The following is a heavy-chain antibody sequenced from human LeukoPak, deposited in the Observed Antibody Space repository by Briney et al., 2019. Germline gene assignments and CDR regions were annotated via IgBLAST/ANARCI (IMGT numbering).Heavy chain of an antibody. J-gene: IGHJ5*02. CDR3: ARGGNYWPQWWFDP. CDR1: GGSISSSSYY. V-gene: IGHV4-61*01. D-gene: IGHD1-26*01. Sequence: SETLSLTCTVSGGSISSSSYYWSWIRQPPGKGLEWIGYNYYTGSTSYNPSLKSRVTMSLDASKNQFSLELNSVTPADTAVYYCARGGNYWPQWWFDPWGRGTLVSVSS. CDR2: NYYTGST.